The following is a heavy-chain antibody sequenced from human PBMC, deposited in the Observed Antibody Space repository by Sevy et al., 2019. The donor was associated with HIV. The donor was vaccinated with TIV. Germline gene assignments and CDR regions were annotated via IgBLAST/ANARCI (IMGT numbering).Heavy chain of an antibody. Sequence: GGSLRLSCKASGFIFSRYGVHWVRQAPGKGLEWVASIFNDGKTKYYGDAVKGRFTISRDDSKNTLYLQMDSLRAEDTAVYYCARESGSVCYLDYWGQGTLVTVST. CDR3: ARESGSVCYLDY. J-gene: IGHJ4*02. D-gene: IGHD1-26*01. CDR2: IFNDGKTK. V-gene: IGHV3-33*01. CDR1: GFIFSRYG.